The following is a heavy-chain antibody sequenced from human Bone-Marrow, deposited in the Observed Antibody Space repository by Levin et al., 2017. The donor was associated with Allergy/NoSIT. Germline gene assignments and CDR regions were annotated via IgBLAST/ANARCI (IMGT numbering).Heavy chain of an antibody. CDR2: IYSGGST. CDR3: AREGSIAVAAQGGHYYYMDV. Sequence: GGSLRLSCAASGFTVSSNYMSWVRQAPGKGLEWVSVIYSGGSTYYADSVKGRFTISRDNSKNTLYLQMNSLRAEDTAAYYCAREGSIAVAAQGGHYYYMDVWGKGTTVTVSS. D-gene: IGHD6-19*01. V-gene: IGHV3-53*01. J-gene: IGHJ6*03. CDR1: GFTVSSNY.